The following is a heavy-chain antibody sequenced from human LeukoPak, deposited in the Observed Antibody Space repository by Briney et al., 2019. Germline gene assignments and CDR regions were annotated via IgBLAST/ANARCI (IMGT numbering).Heavy chain of an antibody. J-gene: IGHJ5*02. Sequence: SVKVSCKASGGTFSSYAISWVRQAPGQGPEWMGGIIPIFGTTNYAQKFQDRVTITADKSTSTAYMELSSLRSEDTAVYYCARDERNWFDPWGQGTLVTVSS. CDR3: ARDERNWFDP. CDR2: IIPIFGTT. CDR1: GGTFSSYA. V-gene: IGHV1-69*06. D-gene: IGHD1-1*01.